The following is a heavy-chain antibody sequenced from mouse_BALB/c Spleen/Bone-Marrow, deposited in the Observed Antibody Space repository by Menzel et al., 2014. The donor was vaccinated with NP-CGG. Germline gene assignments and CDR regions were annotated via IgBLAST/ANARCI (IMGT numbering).Heavy chain of an antibody. J-gene: IGHJ4*01. CDR1: GYTFTSYW. CDR3: ATARATSYAMDY. Sequence: QVHVKQSGAELVKPGASVKLSCKASGYTFTSYWMHWVKQRPGQGLEWIGEIDPSDSYTNYNQKFEGKATLTVDKSSSTAYMQLSSLTSEDSAVYYCATARATSYAMDYWGQGTSVTVSS. D-gene: IGHD3-1*01. V-gene: IGHV1-69*02. CDR2: IDPSDSYT.